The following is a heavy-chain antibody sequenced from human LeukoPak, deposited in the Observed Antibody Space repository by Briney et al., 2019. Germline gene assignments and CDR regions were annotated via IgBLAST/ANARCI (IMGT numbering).Heavy chain of an antibody. Sequence: GGSLRLSCAASGFTLSSYSMNWVRQAPGKGLGRVSYISSSSSTIYYADSVKGRFTISRDNAKNSLYLQMNSLRAEDTAVYYCAKDREYQLLEVDYWGQGTLVTVSS. J-gene: IGHJ4*02. D-gene: IGHD2-2*01. CDR1: GFTLSSYS. V-gene: IGHV3-48*01. CDR2: ISSSSSTI. CDR3: AKDREYQLLEVDY.